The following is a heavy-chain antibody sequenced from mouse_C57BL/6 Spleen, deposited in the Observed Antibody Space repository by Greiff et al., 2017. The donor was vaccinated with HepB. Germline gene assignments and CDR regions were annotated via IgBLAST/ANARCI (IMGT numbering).Heavy chain of an antibody. CDR1: GYTFTSYW. CDR2: IDPSDSYT. Sequence: QVQLQQPGAELVKPGASVKLSCKASGYTFTSYWMQWVKQRPGQGLEWIGEIDPSDSYTNYNQKFKGKATLTVDTSSSTAYMQLSSLTSEDSAVYYCARITTVVATGQVWGQGTTLTVSS. D-gene: IGHD1-1*01. J-gene: IGHJ2*01. CDR3: ARITTVVATGQV. V-gene: IGHV1-50*01.